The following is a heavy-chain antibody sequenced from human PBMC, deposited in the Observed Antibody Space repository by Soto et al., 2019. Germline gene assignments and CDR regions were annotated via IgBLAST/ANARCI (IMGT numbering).Heavy chain of an antibody. D-gene: IGHD3-10*01. CDR1: GFIFKIYW. CDR3: TRGPRPISTGTGAY. V-gene: IGHV3-74*01. J-gene: IGHJ4*02. Sequence: VGSLRLSCAASGFIFKIYWMHWVRQSPGKGLGWISRIYNDGTYSDYADSVRGRFTISRDNVNDTLYLQMNNLRAEDSGMYYCTRGPRPISTGTGAYWGQGTQVTVSS. CDR2: IYNDGTYS.